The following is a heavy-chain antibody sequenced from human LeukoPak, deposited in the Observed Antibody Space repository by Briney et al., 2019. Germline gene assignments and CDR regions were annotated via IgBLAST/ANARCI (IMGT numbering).Heavy chain of an antibody. J-gene: IGHJ3*02. V-gene: IGHV4-34*01. Sequence: SETLSLTCAVYGGSFSGYYWSWIRQPPGKGLEWIGEINHCGSTNYNPSLKSRVTISVDTSKNQFSLKLSSVTAADTAVYYCARGRYDFWSGYRMRAFDIWGQGTMVTVSS. CDR3: ARGRYDFWSGYRMRAFDI. D-gene: IGHD3-3*01. CDR1: GGSFSGYY. CDR2: INHCGST.